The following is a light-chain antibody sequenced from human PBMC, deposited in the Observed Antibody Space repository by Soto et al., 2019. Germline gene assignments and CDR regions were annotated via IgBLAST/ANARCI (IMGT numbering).Light chain of an antibody. V-gene: IGKV1-27*01. CDR3: QNYNSAPFT. J-gene: IGKJ3*01. CDR2: GAS. CDR1: PGISHY. Sequence: DFQMTQSPSSLSASVGETVTITCRASPGISHYLAWYQQKPGKSPTLLIYGASTLQPGVPSRFSGRGSGTDFTLTIGSLQPEDVATSHCQNYNSAPFTFGPGTKVEVK.